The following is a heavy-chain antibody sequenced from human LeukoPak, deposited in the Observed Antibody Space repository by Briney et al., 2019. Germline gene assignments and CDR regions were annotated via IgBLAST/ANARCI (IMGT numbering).Heavy chain of an antibody. CDR3: ARVGSSPHDNYYYGTDV. CDR1: GGSISSYY. CDR2: IYTSGST. V-gene: IGHV4-4*07. D-gene: IGHD6-13*01. J-gene: IGHJ6*02. Sequence: SETLSLTCTVSGGSISSYYWSWIRQPAGKGLEWIGRIYTSGSTNCNPSLKSRVTMSVDTSKNQFSLKLSSVTAADTAVYYCARVGSSPHDNYYYGTDVWGQGTTVTVSS.